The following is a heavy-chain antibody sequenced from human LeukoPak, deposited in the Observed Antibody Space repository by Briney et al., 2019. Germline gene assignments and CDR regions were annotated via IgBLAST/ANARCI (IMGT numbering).Heavy chain of an antibody. J-gene: IGHJ6*02. CDR2: IYYSGST. D-gene: IGHD4-17*01. V-gene: IGHV4-61*05. CDR3: ARVATVVTREGSYYYYYGMDV. CDR1: GGSISSSSYY. Sequence: SETLSLTCTVSGGSISSSSYYWGWIRQPPGKGLEWIGYIYYSGSTNYNPSLKSRVTISVDTSKNQFSLKLSSVTAADTAVYYCARVATVVTREGSYYYYYGMDVWGQGTTVTVSS.